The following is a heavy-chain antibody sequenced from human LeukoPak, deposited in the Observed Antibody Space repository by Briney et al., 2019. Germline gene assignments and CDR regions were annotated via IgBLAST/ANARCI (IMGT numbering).Heavy chain of an antibody. CDR2: TYYRSKWYN. Sequence: SQTLSLTCAISGDSVSSNSAAWNWIRQSPSRGLEWLGRTYYRSKWYNDYAVSVKSRITINPDTSKNQFSLQLNSVTPEDTAVYYCARDLSDYYDSSGPSRLYYYRDVWGKGTTVTVSS. CDR1: GDSVSSNSAA. D-gene: IGHD3-22*01. J-gene: IGHJ6*03. CDR3: ARDLSDYYDSSGPSRLYYYRDV. V-gene: IGHV6-1*01.